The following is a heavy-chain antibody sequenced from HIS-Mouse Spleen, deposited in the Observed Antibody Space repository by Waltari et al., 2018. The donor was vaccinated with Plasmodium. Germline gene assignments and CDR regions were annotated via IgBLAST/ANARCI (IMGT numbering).Heavy chain of an antibody. CDR1: GLTFSSYW. CDR3: ASSWYWYFDL. CDR2: IKQDGSEK. Sequence: EVQLVESGGGLVQPGGSLRLSCAASGLTFSSYWMSWVRQAPGKGLEWVANIKQDGSEKYYVDSVKGRFTISRDNAKNSLYLQMNSLRAEDTAVYYCASSWYWYFDLWGRDTLVTVSS. V-gene: IGHV3-7*01. J-gene: IGHJ2*01. D-gene: IGHD6-13*01.